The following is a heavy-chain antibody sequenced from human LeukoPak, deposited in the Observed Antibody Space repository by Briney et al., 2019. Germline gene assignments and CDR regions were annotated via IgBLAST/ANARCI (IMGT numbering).Heavy chain of an antibody. CDR3: ARQPGIAVATDAFDI. CDR1: GFTFSSYA. CDR2: ISYDGSNK. D-gene: IGHD6-19*01. Sequence: PGGSLRLSCAASGFTFSSYAMHWVRQAPGKGLEWVAVISYDGSNKYYADSVKGRLTISRDNSKNTLYLQMNSLRAEDTAVYYCARQPGIAVATDAFDIWGQGTMVTVSS. J-gene: IGHJ3*02. V-gene: IGHV3-30*04.